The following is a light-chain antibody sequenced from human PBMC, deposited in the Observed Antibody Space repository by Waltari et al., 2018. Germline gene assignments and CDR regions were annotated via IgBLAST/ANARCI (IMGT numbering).Light chain of an antibody. CDR1: SGDIGTYNY. V-gene: IGLV2-14*03. CDR3: SSYSTTNTLI. CDR2: DVS. Sequence: QSALTQPASVSGSPGQSITISCTGTSGDIGTYNYVSWYQQYTDRAPELPIYDVSHRPSRISNRFSGSKSGYTASLTISDLQAEDEADYFCSSYSTTNTLIFGGGTRLTV. J-gene: IGLJ2*01.